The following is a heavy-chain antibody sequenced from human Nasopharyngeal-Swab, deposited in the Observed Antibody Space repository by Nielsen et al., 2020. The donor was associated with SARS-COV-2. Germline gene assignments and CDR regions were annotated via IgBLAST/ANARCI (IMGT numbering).Heavy chain of an antibody. V-gene: IGHV1-18*01. CDR3: ARDAAYGSGSFVADY. CDR1: GYIFTSYD. D-gene: IGHD3-10*01. J-gene: IGHJ4*02. Sequence: ASVKVSCKASGYIFTSYDISWVRQARGQGLEWMGWIGAYNGNTNYAQKFQGRVTMTTDTSTSTAYMELRSLRSDDTAVYYCARDAAYGSGSFVADYWGQGTPVTVSS. CDR2: IGAYNGNT.